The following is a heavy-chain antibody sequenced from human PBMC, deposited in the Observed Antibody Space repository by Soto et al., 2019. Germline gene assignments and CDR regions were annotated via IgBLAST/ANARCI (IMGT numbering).Heavy chain of an antibody. CDR1: GFTFSSYS. D-gene: IGHD6-13*01. V-gene: IGHV3-21*01. CDR3: ARGRGAAGTDSVQYYGMDV. Sequence: EVQLVESGGGLVKPGGSLRLSCAASGFTFSSYSMNWVRHAPGKGLEWVSSISSSSSYIYYADSVKGRFTISRDNAKNSLYLQMNSLRAEDTAVYYCARGRGAAGTDSVQYYGMDVWGQGTTVTVSS. CDR2: ISSSSSYI. J-gene: IGHJ6*02.